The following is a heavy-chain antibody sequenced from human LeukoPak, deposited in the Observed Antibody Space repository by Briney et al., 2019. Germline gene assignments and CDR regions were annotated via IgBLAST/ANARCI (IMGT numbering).Heavy chain of an antibody. CDR1: GGSISSYY. D-gene: IGHD3-22*01. CDR3: AREGLKYDSSGYYYEPPFDY. Sequence: SETPSLTCTVSGGSISSYYWSWIRQPAGKGLEWIGRIYTSGSTNYNPSLKSRVTMSVDTSKNQFSLKLSSVTAADTAVYYCAREGLKYDSSGYYYEPPFDYWGQGTLVTVSS. CDR2: IYTSGST. V-gene: IGHV4-4*07. J-gene: IGHJ4*02.